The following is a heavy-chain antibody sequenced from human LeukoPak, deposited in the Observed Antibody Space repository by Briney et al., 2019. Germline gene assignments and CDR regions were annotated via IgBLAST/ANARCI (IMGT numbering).Heavy chain of an antibody. Sequence: GGSLRLSCAASGFAFSDYYMSWIRQAPGKGLEWVSYISSSGSTIYYADSVKGRFTISRDNAKNSLYLQMNSLRAEDTAVYYCTTGKMIVVVNSNYYYTMDVWGQGTTVTVSS. CDR2: ISSSGSTI. CDR3: TTGKMIVVVNSNYYYTMDV. D-gene: IGHD3-22*01. V-gene: IGHV3-11*01. CDR1: GFAFSDYY. J-gene: IGHJ6*02.